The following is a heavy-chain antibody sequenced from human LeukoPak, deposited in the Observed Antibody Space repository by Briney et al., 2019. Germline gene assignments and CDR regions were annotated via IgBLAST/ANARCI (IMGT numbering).Heavy chain of an antibody. CDR1: GFTFSSYG. J-gene: IGHJ4*02. Sequence: GGSLRLSCAASGFTFSSYGMSWVRQAPGKGLEWVSGISGSGGSTYYADSVKGRFTISRDNSKNTLYLRMNSLRAEDTAVYYCARYRFGDYWGQGTLVTVSS. CDR2: ISGSGGST. D-gene: IGHD3-10*01. CDR3: ARYRFGDY. V-gene: IGHV3-23*01.